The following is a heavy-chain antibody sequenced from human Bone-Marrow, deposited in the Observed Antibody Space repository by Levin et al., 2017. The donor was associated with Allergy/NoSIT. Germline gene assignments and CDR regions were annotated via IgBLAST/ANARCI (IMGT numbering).Heavy chain of an antibody. CDR2: ISSSSSYI. CDR3: ARVGRYYYDSSGYYPWDY. D-gene: IGHD3-22*01. J-gene: IGHJ4*02. V-gene: IGHV3-21*01. CDR1: GFTFSSYS. Sequence: TGVSLRLSCAASGFTFSSYSMNWVRQAPGKGLEWVSSISSSSSYIYYADSVKGRFTISRDNAKNSLYLQMNSLRAEDTAVYYCARVGRYYYDSSGYYPWDYWGQGTLVTVSS.